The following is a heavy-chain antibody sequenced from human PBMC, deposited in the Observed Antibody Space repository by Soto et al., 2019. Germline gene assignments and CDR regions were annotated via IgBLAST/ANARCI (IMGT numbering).Heavy chain of an antibody. Sequence: GGSLRLSCAASGFTFDDYAMHWVRQAPGKGLEWVSLVSWDGDNRYYADSVKGRFTVSRDNRKNYLFLQMNSLRAEDTALYYCTRAMGFYYHYRMDVWGQGNTVTVSS. J-gene: IGHJ6*02. CDR1: GFTFDDYA. CDR3: TRAMGFYYHYRMDV. V-gene: IGHV3-43D*04. D-gene: IGHD3-16*01. CDR2: VSWDGDNR.